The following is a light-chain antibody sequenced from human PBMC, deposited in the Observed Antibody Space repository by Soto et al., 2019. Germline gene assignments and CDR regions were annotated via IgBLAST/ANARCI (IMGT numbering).Light chain of an antibody. J-gene: IGLJ2*01. Sequence: QLVLTQPPSVSGAPGQRVTISCTGTSSNIGAGYGVHWYQQLPGAAPKLLIFGNNIRPSGVPDRFSGSRSDTSASLAITGLQAEDEGDYYCQTADTSLSVVFGGGTKLTVL. CDR1: SSNIGAGYG. CDR2: GNN. V-gene: IGLV1-40*01. CDR3: QTADTSLSVV.